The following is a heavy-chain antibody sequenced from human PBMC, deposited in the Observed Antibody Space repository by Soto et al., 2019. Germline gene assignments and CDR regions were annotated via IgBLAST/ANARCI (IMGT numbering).Heavy chain of an antibody. Sequence: QVQLVQSGAEVKKPGSSVKVSCKASGGTFSSYAISWVRQAPGQGLEWMGGIIPIFGTANYAQKFQGRVRIPADESTGTASMELGSRGFEDTAVFYGGRARGWGSYRWVDYSSYGMDVGGQGTTVTVSS. CDR2: IIPIFGTA. CDR1: GGTFSSYA. CDR3: GRARGWGSYRWVDYSSYGMDV. D-gene: IGHD3-16*01. V-gene: IGHV1-69*01. J-gene: IGHJ6*02.